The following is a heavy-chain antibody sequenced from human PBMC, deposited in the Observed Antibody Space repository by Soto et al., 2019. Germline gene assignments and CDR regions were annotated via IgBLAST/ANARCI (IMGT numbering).Heavy chain of an antibody. Sequence: QLLQSGGGLVQPGGSLTLSCAASGFTFGTTDMSWVRQAPGEGLEGVSTIDGSGGITYYADSVKGRFTISRDNSRNTVYLQMNSLGGADTALYYCVKNSGWFNTWGQGALVTVSS. D-gene: IGHD3-10*01. V-gene: IGHV3-23*01. J-gene: IGHJ5*02. CDR1: GFTFGTTD. CDR3: VKNSGWFNT. CDR2: IDGSGGIT.